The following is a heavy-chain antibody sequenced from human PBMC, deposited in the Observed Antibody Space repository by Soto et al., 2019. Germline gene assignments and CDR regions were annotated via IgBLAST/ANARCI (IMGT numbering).Heavy chain of an antibody. V-gene: IGHV3-49*03. J-gene: IGHJ4*02. CDR3: TGCGGDCYVGFDY. CDR1: GFTFGDYA. Sequence: GGSLRLSCTASGFTFGDYAMSWFRQAPGKGLEWVGFIRSKAYGGTTEYAASVKGRFTISRDDSKSIAYLQMNSLKTEDTAVYYCTGCGGDCYVGFDYWGQGTLVTVSS. CDR2: IRSKAYGGTT. D-gene: IGHD2-21*01.